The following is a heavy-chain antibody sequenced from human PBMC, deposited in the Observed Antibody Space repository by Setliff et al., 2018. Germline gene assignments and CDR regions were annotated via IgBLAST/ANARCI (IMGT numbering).Heavy chain of an antibody. CDR1: GFTFSSYE. J-gene: IGHJ6*02. V-gene: IGHV3-48*03. D-gene: IGHD6-19*01. Sequence: GGSLRLSCAASGFTFSSYEMNWVRQAPGKGLEWVSYISSSGSTIYYADSVKGRFTISRDNAKNSLYLQMNSLRAEDTAVYYCARDLAIAVAGTSGYYYYGMDVWGQGTTVTVSS. CDR3: ARDLAIAVAGTSGYYYYGMDV. CDR2: ISSSGSTI.